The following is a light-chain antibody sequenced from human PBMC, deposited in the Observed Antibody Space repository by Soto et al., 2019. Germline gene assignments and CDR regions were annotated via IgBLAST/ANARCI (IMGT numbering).Light chain of an antibody. CDR3: GTWDSSLSAVV. Sequence: QSVLTQPPSVSATPGQKVTISCSGNISNLGSNSVSWYRHLPGTAPELLIYDNSERPSGISDRFSGSKSGTSATLGITGVQIGDEADYVCGTWDSSLSAVVFGGGTKLTVL. J-gene: IGLJ2*01. CDR1: ISNLGSNS. CDR2: DNS. V-gene: IGLV1-51*01.